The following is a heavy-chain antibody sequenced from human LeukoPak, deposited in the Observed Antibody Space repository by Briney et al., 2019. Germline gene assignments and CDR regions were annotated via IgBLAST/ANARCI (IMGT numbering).Heavy chain of an antibody. CDR3: AKDAAGPEY. CDR2: IGASGEST. D-gene: IGHD6-13*01. CDR1: GFTFSVAA. V-gene: IGHV3-23*01. J-gene: IGHJ4*02. Sequence: GGSLRLSCAASGFTFSVAAMTWVRQAPGKGLEWVSLIGASGESTYYADSVKGRFTISRDNSKNTLSLQMSSLRVEDTAIYYCAKDAAGPEYWGQGTRVTVSS.